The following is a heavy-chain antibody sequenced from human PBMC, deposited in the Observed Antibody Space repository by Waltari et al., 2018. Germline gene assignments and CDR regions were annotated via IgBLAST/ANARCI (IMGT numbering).Heavy chain of an antibody. CDR2: IYHSGSP. V-gene: IGHV4-38-2*02. D-gene: IGHD3-10*01. CDR3: ARDVVQGRGGY. J-gene: IGHJ4*02. Sequence: QVQLQESGPGLVKPSETLSLTCAVSGYSISSGYYWGWIRQPPGKGLEWIGSIYHSGSPYYNPSPKSRVTISVDTSKNQFSLKLSSVTAADTAVYYCARDVVQGRGGYWGQGTLVTVSS. CDR1: GYSISSGYY.